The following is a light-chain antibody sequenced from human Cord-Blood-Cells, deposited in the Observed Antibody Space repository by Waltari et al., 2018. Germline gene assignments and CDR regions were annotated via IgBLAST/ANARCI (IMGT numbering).Light chain of an antibody. CDR2: GAS. V-gene: IGKV3-15*01. J-gene: IGKJ5*01. CDR1: QSVSSN. Sequence: EIVMTQFPATLSVSPGARTTLSCRASQSVSSNLAWYQQKPGQAPRLLISGASTRATGIPARFSGSGSGTEFTLTISSLQSEDFAVYYCQQYNNWPPITFGQGTRLEIK. CDR3: QQYNNWPPIT.